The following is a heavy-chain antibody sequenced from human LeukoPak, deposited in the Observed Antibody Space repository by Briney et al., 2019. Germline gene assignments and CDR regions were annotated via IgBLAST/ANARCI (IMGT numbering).Heavy chain of an antibody. D-gene: IGHD3-10*01. CDR2: TSYDGSHK. CDR1: GFTFSSYG. J-gene: IGHJ4*02. CDR3: AKDIMVQGVINGFDY. V-gene: IGHV3-30*18. Sequence: SLRLSCAASGFTFSSYGMHWVRQAPGKGLEWVAVTSYDGSHKHYADSVKGRFTISRDNSENTLYLQMNSLRTEDTAVYYCAKDIMVQGVINGFDYWGQGTLVTVSS.